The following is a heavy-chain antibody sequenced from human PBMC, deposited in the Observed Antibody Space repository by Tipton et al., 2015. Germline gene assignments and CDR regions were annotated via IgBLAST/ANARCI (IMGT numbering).Heavy chain of an antibody. D-gene: IGHD4-23*01. CDR3: TTDPSPPGSGGNSDY. CDR1: GFTVSNNY. Sequence: SLRLSCAASGFTVSNNYMSWVRQAPGEGLEWVSAISGRGSTTYYADSVKGRFTISRDNSKNALYLQMSSLRAEDTALYYCTTDPSPPGSGGNSDYWGQGTLVTVSS. CDR2: ISGRGSTT. J-gene: IGHJ4*02. V-gene: IGHV3-23*01.